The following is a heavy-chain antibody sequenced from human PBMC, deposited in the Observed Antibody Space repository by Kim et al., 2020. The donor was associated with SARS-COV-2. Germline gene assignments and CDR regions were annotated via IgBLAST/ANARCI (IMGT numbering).Heavy chain of an antibody. D-gene: IGHD1-1*01. J-gene: IGHJ4*02. CDR1: GFTFSSYA. CDR2: ISYDGSNK. Sequence: GGSLRLSCAASGFTFSSYAMHWVRQAPGKGLEWVAVISYDGSNKYYADSVKGRFTISRDNSKNTLYLQMNSLRAEDTAVYYCARDGISSSFDYCGQGTLVTDSS. CDR3: ARDGISSSFDY. V-gene: IGHV3-30-3*01.